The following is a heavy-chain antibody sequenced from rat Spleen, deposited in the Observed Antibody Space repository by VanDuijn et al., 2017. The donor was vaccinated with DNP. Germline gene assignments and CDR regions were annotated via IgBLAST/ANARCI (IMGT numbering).Heavy chain of an antibody. Sequence: EVQLVESGGDLVQPGKSLKLSCVASGFTFTDYWMTWIRQVPGKGLEWVATITSSGSNTFYPDSVKGRFTISRDNVKNTLYLQMNILRSEDTATYYCARDGTVFRYFDFWGPGTMVIVSS. D-gene: IGHD1-11*01. J-gene: IGHJ1*01. CDR3: ARDGTVFRYFDF. V-gene: IGHV5-31*01. CDR2: ITSSGSNT. CDR1: GFTFTDYW.